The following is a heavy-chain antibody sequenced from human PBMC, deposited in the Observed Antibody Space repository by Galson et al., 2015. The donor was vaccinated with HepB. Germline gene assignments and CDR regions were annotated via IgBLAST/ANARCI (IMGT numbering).Heavy chain of an antibody. Sequence: SLRLSCAASGFTFSSYSMNRVRQAPGKGLEWVSSISSSSSYIYYADSVKGRFTISRDNAKNSLYLQMNSLRAEDTAVYYCARAGYCSSTSCSDASDIWGQGTMVTVSS. CDR2: ISSSSSYI. D-gene: IGHD2-2*01. CDR3: ARAGYCSSTSCSDASDI. J-gene: IGHJ3*02. CDR1: GFTFSSYS. V-gene: IGHV3-21*01.